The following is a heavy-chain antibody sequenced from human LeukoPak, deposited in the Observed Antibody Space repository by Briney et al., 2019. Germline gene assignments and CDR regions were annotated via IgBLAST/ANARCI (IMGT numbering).Heavy chain of an antibody. CDR3: ARLSPRDLDY. J-gene: IGHJ4*02. V-gene: IGHV4-4*02. CDR1: GGSISSSNW. CDR2: IYHSGST. Sequence: SETLSLTCAVSGGSISSSNWWSWVRQPPGKGLEWIGEIYHSGSTNYNPSLKSRVTISVDKPKNQFSLKLSSVTAADTAVYYCARLSPRDLDYWGQGTLVTVSS.